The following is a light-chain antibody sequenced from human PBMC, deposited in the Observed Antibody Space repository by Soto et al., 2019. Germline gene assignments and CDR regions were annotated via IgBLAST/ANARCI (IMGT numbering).Light chain of an antibody. CDR3: MQGTHWPWT. J-gene: IGKJ1*01. CDR1: QSLVYSNGNAY. Sequence: DAVLTQSPLSLPVTLGQPAAISCRSSQSLVYSNGNAYLIWFHQRPGQSPRRLIYQVSTRDAGVPDRFSGSGSVTYFTLTISRVEAEDVGLYYCMQGTHWPWTFGQGTKVEIK. V-gene: IGKV2-30*01. CDR2: QVS.